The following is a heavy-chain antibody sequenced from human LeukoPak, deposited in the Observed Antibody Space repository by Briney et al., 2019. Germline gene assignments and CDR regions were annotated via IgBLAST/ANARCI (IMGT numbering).Heavy chain of an antibody. V-gene: IGHV3-21*01. CDR1: GFTFSSYS. D-gene: IGHD1-26*01. CDR3: ARDGVWIVGAMLFREYYFDY. CDR2: ISSSSSYI. J-gene: IGHJ4*02. Sequence: GGSLRLSCAASGFTFSSYSMNWVRQAPGKGLEWVSSISSSSSYIYYADSVKGRFTISRDNAKNSLYLQMNSLRAEDTAVYYCARDGVWIVGAMLFREYYFDYWGQGTLVTVSS.